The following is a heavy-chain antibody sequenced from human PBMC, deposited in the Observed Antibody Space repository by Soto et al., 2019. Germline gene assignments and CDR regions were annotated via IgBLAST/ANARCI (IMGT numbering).Heavy chain of an antibody. D-gene: IGHD1-26*01. CDR3: ARIPAPYEWVGGLGYCGMDV. CDR2: IDWDDDK. V-gene: IGHV2-70*01. Sequence: SCPTLVNPTQTLTLTCTFSGFSLSTSGMCXSWIRQPPGKALEWLALIDWDDDKYYSTSLKTRLTISKDTSKNQVVLTMTNMELGDTATYYCARIPAPYEWVGGLGYCGMDVWGQGTTVTVSS. J-gene: IGHJ6*02. CDR1: GFSLSTSGMC.